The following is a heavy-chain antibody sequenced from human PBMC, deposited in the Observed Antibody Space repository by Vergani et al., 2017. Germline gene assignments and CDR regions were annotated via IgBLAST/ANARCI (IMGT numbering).Heavy chain of an antibody. CDR2: ISGSGSSK. J-gene: IGHJ4*02. CDR3: VKDDPSLHL. V-gene: IGHV3-23*01. CDR1: GFTFDNYA. Sequence: EVHLLESGGGLIQPGGSLRLSCAASGFTFDNYAMTWVRQAPGKGLQWVSGISGSGSSKFYEDSVKVRFTISRDISKNTVYLQMDSLNGEDTAVYYCVKDDPSLHLWGQGTKVTVSS.